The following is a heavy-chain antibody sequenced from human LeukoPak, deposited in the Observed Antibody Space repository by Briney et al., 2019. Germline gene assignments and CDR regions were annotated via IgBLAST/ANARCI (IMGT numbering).Heavy chain of an antibody. V-gene: IGHV3-30-3*01. Sequence: GGSLRLSCAASGFTFSSYAMHWVRQAPGKGLEWVAVISYDGSNKYYADSVKGRFTISRDNSKNTLYLQMNSLRAEDTAVYYCARDPGGSGWSLYYYYGMDVRGQGTTVTVSS. CDR3: ARDPGGSGWSLYYYYGMDV. D-gene: IGHD6-19*01. CDR1: GFTFSSYA. CDR2: ISYDGSNK. J-gene: IGHJ6*02.